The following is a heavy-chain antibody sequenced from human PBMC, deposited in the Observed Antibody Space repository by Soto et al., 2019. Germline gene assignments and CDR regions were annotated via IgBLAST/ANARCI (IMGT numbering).Heavy chain of an antibody. V-gene: IGHV3-23*01. D-gene: IGHD6-6*01. Sequence: GGSLRLSCAASGFSFSSYGLSWVRQAPGKGLEWVSDISGSGGSTYYADSVKGRFTISRDNSKNTLYLQMNSLRVEDTAIYYCAKEICGRSSYDAFDIWGQGTMVTVSS. CDR1: GFSFSSYG. CDR3: AKEICGRSSYDAFDI. CDR2: ISGSGGST. J-gene: IGHJ3*02.